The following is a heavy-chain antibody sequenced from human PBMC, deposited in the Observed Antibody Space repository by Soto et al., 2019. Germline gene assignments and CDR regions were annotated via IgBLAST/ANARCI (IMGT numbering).Heavy chain of an antibody. CDR2: IYPGDSDT. V-gene: IGHV5-51*01. Sequence: PGESLKISCKGSGCSFTSYWIGWVRQMPGKGLEWMGIIYPGDSDTRYSPSFQGQVTISADKSISTAYLQWSSLKASDTAMYYCARHVGAISSSTREEAHYYYYYMDVWGKGTTVTVSS. J-gene: IGHJ6*03. CDR3: ARHVGAISSSTREEAHYYYYYMDV. D-gene: IGHD6-6*01. CDR1: GCSFTSYW.